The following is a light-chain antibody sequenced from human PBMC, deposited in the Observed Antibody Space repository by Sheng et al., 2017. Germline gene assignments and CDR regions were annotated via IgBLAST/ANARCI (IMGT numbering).Light chain of an antibody. CDR3: QQYYNWPRCT. CDR2: GSS. J-gene: IGKJ2*02. V-gene: IGKV3-15*01. CDR1: QSVGSH. Sequence: EIVVTQSPATLSVSPGERAALSCRASQSVGSHLAWYQQKPGQAPRLIIYGSSTRATGIPAKFNGSGSGTEFTLTISSLQSEDFAVYYCQQYYNWPRCTFGQGTKLEIQ.